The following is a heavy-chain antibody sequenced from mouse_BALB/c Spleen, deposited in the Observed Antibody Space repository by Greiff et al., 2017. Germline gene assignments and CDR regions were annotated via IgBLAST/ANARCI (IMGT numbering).Heavy chain of an antibody. CDR3: ANLWLRRWFAY. Sequence: EVKLVESGGGLVKLGGSLKLSCAASGFTFSSYYMSWVRQTPEKRLELVAAINSNGGSTYYPDTVKGRFTISRDNAKNTLYLQMSSLKSEDTALYYCANLWLRRWFAYWGQGTLVTVSA. V-gene: IGHV5-6-2*01. D-gene: IGHD2-2*01. CDR2: INSNGGST. J-gene: IGHJ3*01. CDR1: GFTFSSYY.